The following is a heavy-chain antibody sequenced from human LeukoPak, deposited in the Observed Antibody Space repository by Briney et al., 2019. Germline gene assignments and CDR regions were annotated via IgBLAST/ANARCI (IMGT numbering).Heavy chain of an antibody. Sequence: GGSLRLSCAASGFTFSDYWMSWVRQAPGKGLEWVANIKQDGSEKYYVDSVKGRFTISRDNSKNTLYLQMNSLRAEDTAVYYCARRAGAYSHPYDYWGQGTLVTVSS. J-gene: IGHJ4*02. V-gene: IGHV3-7*03. CDR1: GFTFSDYW. CDR3: ARRAGAYSHPYDY. D-gene: IGHD4/OR15-4a*01. CDR2: IKQDGSEK.